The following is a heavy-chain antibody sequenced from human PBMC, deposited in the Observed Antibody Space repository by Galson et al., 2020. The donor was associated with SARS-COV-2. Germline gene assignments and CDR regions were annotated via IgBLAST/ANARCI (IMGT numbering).Heavy chain of an antibody. Sequence: GESLKISCAASGFIFSDSAMHWVRQAPGKGLEWIGRIRSKANSHATGYSASVRGRFTISREDSKNTVYLQMSSLKREDTAVYYCTTRTRTDGILEDSWGQGTLVTVSS. CDR2: IRSKANSHAT. CDR3: TTRTRTDGILEDS. J-gene: IGHJ4*02. D-gene: IGHD2-15*01. CDR1: GFIFSDSA. V-gene: IGHV3-73*01.